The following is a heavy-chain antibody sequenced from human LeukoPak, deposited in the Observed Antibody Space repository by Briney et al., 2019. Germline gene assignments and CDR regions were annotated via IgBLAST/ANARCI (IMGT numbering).Heavy chain of an antibody. J-gene: IGHJ4*02. CDR2: MKSKTDGATT. Sequence: GGSLRLSCAASGITLSNAWMSWVRQAPGKGLEWVGRMKSKTDGATTEYAAPVKGRFTISRDDSKNTLYLQMNSLKTEDTAVYYCTTFGVVQVLGCWGQGTLVTVSS. CDR1: GITLSNAW. D-gene: IGHD3-3*01. CDR3: TTFGVVQVLGC. V-gene: IGHV3-15*01.